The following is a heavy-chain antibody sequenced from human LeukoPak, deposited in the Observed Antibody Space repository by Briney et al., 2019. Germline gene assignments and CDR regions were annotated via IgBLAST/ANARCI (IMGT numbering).Heavy chain of an antibody. Sequence: SVKVSCKASGYTFTSYDINWVRQATGQGLEWMGGIIPIFGTANYAQKFQGRVTITTDESTSTAYMELSSLRSEDTAVYYCARTGDYYDSSGYYYFDYWGQGTLVTVSS. CDR3: ARTGDYYDSSGYYYFDY. CDR1: GYTFTSYD. CDR2: IIPIFGTA. V-gene: IGHV1-69*05. J-gene: IGHJ4*02. D-gene: IGHD3-22*01.